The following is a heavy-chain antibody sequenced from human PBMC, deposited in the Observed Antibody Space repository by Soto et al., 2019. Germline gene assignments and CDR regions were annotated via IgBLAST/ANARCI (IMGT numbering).Heavy chain of an antibody. V-gene: IGHV3-21*01. D-gene: IGHD2-15*01. CDR3: ARFVGPSSDYFDY. CDR2: ISSSSSYI. J-gene: IGHJ4*02. CDR1: GFTFSSYS. Sequence: GGSLRLSCAASGFTFSSYSMNWVRQAPGKGLEWVSSISSSSSYIYYADSVKGRFTISRDNAKNSLYLQMNSLRAEDTAVYYCARFVGPSSDYFDYWGQGTLVTVSS.